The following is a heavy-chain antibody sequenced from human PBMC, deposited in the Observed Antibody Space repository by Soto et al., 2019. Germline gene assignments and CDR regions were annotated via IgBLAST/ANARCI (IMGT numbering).Heavy chain of an antibody. CDR3: ARDLEIYDFWSGYQFPLRPAYMDV. V-gene: IGHV1-46*03. CDR1: GYTFTSYY. D-gene: IGHD3-3*01. CDR2: INPSGGST. Sequence: GASVKVSCKASGYTFTSYYMHWVRQAPGQGLEWMGIINPSGGSTSYAQKFQGRVTMTRDTSTSTVYMELSSLRSEDTAVYYCARDLEIYDFWSGYQFPLRPAYMDVWGKGTTVTVSS. J-gene: IGHJ6*03.